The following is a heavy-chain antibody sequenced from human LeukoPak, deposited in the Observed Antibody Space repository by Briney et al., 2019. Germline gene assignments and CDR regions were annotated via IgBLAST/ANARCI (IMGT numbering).Heavy chain of an antibody. CDR2: INPNTGGT. Sequence: ASVKVSCKASGYTFSDYHIHWVRQAPGQGLEWMGWINPNTGGTNYAQKFQGRVAMTRDTSISTAYMELGWLRSDDTAVYYCARDIRPRVESFDYWGQGTLVSVSS. J-gene: IGHJ4*02. CDR3: ARDIRPRVESFDY. CDR1: GYTFSDYH. V-gene: IGHV1-2*02. D-gene: IGHD3-3*01.